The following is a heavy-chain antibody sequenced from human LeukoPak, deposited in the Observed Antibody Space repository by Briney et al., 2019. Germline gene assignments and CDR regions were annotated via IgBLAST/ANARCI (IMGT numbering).Heavy chain of an antibody. CDR3: AREWGIVVVPAAPRYDAFDI. V-gene: IGHV3-7*01. CDR2: IKQDGSEK. CDR1: GFTFSSYW. Sequence: PGGSLRLSCAASGFTFSSYWMSWVRQAPGKGLEWVANIKQDGSEKYYVDSVKGRFTISRDNAKNSLYLQMNSLRAEGTAVYYCAREWGIVVVPAAPRYDAFDIWGQGTMVTVSS. J-gene: IGHJ3*02. D-gene: IGHD2-2*01.